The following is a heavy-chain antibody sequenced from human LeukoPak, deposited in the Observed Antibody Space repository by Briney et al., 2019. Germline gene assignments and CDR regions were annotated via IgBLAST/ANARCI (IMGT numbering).Heavy chain of an antibody. V-gene: IGHV1-58*01. CDR1: GFTFSSSA. J-gene: IGHJ5*02. Sequence: SVNVSCKASGFTFSSSAVQWVRQARGQRLEWIGWIVVGSGSTNYAQKFQERVTITRDMSTSTAYMELSSLRSEDTAVYYCAAEIPVRFDPWGQGTLVTVSS. D-gene: IGHD2-21*01. CDR3: AAEIPVRFDP. CDR2: IVVGSGST.